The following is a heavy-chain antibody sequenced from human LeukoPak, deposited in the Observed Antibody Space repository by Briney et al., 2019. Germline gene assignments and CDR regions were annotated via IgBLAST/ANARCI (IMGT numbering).Heavy chain of an antibody. CDR3: ARDAIAVAGNGGPFFDY. Sequence: SETLSLTCTVSGGSISNYYWSWIRQPPGKGLEWIGYVYFSGSTTYNPSLKSRVTISIDTSNNQFSLKLSSVTAADTAVYYCARDAIAVAGNGGPFFDYWGQGTLVTVSS. CDR1: GGSISNYY. D-gene: IGHD6-19*01. V-gene: IGHV4-59*12. J-gene: IGHJ4*02. CDR2: VYFSGST.